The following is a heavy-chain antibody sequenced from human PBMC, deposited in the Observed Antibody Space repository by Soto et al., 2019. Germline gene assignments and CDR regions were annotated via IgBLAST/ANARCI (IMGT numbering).Heavy chain of an antibody. CDR2: IYYSGST. V-gene: IGHV4-59*08. CDR3: ARLSGYDYYFDY. J-gene: IGHJ4*02. Sequence: SSETLSLTCTVSGGSISSYYWSWIRQPPGKGLEWIGYIYYSGSTNYNPSLKSRVTISVDTSKNQFSLKLSSVTAADTAVYYCARLSGYDYYFDYWGQGTLVTVSS. CDR1: GGSISSYY. D-gene: IGHD5-12*01.